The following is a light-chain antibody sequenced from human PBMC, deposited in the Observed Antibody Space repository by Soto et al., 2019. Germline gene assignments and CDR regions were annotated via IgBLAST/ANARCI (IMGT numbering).Light chain of an antibody. Sequence: EIVLTQSPGTLSLSPGERATLSYRASQSISSSYLAWYQQKPGQAPRLLIFGASSRATDIPDRFSGSGSETDFTLTISRLEPEDFAVYYCQQYGNSPFTFGPGTKVDIK. V-gene: IGKV3-20*01. CDR3: QQYGNSPFT. J-gene: IGKJ3*01. CDR2: GAS. CDR1: QSISSSY.